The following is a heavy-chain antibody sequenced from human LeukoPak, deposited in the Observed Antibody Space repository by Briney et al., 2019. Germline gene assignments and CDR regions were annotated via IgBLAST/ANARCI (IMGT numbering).Heavy chain of an antibody. J-gene: IGHJ4*02. V-gene: IGHV3-23*01. Sequence: GGSLRLSCAVSGFTFRSSPMGWVRKAPGKGLKWVSSIHAGGEDPFCADSVQGRCTISRDNSKNMLFLQLNSLRVEDTAIYFCTKGGHHYNPFYNWGQGTLVTVSS. D-gene: IGHD3-22*01. CDR3: TKGGHHYNPFYN. CDR2: IHAGGEDP. CDR1: GFTFRSSP.